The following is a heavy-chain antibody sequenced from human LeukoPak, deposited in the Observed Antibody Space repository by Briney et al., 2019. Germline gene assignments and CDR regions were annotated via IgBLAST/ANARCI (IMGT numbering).Heavy chain of an antibody. CDR2: IKQDGSEK. D-gene: IGHD2-15*01. CDR1: GFTFSSYW. J-gene: IGHJ4*02. Sequence: GGSLRLSCAASGFTFSSYWMSWVRQAPGKGLEWVANIKQDGSEKYYVDSVKGRFTISRDNAKNSLYLQMNSLRAEDTAVYYCARVGAVVVVAAQSFDYWGQGTLVTVSS. V-gene: IGHV3-7*01. CDR3: ARVGAVVVVAAQSFDY.